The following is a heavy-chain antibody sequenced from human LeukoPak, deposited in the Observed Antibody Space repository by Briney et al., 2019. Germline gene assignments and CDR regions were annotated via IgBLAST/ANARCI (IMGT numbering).Heavy chain of an antibody. CDR2: MNTDGSTT. J-gene: IGHJ4*02. CDR1: GFTFSSYG. V-gene: IGHV3-74*01. Sequence: PGRSLRLSCAASGFTFSSYGMHWVRQAPGKGLVWVSCMNTDGSTTTYADSVKGRFTVSRDNAKNTLYLQMNSLRAEDTAVYYCARGLGYCSGGSCSDYWGQGTLVTVSS. CDR3: ARGLGYCSGGSCSDY. D-gene: IGHD2-15*01.